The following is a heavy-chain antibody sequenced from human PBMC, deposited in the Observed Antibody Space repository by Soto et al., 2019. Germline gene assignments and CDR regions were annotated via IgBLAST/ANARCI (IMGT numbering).Heavy chain of an antibody. J-gene: IGHJ6*02. CDR3: ARDRAGYSSGWYYGMDV. D-gene: IGHD6-19*01. CDR2: IIPIFGTA. CDR1: GGTFSSYA. V-gene: IGHV1-69*01. Sequence: QVQLVQSGAEVKKPGSSVKVSCKASGGTFSSYAISWVRQAPEQGLEWMGGIIPIFGTANYAQKFQGRVTITADESTSTAYMELSSLRSEDTAVYYCARDRAGYSSGWYYGMDVWGQGTTVTVSS.